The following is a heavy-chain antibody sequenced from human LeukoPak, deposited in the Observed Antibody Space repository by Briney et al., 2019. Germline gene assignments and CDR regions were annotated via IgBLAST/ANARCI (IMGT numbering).Heavy chain of an antibody. V-gene: IGHV3-23*01. CDR2: ISGSGGST. J-gene: IGHJ6*04. Sequence: GGSLRLSCAASGFTFSSYAMSWVRQAPGKGLEWVSAISGSGGSTYYADSVKGRFTISRDNSKNTLYLQMNSLRAEDTAVYYCAKDLWGAGCGFKGGGWLNYYYKVMDFGAKGPRVPVSS. D-gene: IGHD6-19*01. CDR1: GFTFSSYA. CDR3: AKDLWGAGCGFKGGGWLNYYYKVMDF.